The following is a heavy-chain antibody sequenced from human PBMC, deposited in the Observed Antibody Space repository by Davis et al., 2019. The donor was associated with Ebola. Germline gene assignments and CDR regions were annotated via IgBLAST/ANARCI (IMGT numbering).Heavy chain of an antibody. CDR3: AREGAGIAVACMDV. V-gene: IGHV1-69*04. J-gene: IGHJ6*02. CDR2: IISILGIA. D-gene: IGHD6-19*01. Sequence: SVKVSCKASGGTFSSYAISWVRQAPGQGLEWMGRIISILGIANYAQKFQGRVTITRDTSASTAYMELSSLRSEDTAVYYCAREGAGIAVACMDVWGQGTTVTVSS. CDR1: GGTFSSYA.